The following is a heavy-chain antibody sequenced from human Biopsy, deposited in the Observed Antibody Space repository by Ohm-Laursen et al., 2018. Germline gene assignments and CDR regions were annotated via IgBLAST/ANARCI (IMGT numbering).Heavy chain of an antibody. Sequence: SLRLSCSASGFMFGDYGMHWVRQPPGKGLEWVSGIRRNSAIIDYADSVRGRFTISRDNARRFLFLQMNNLKSEDTAFYYCARDRGGARYGMDVWGRGTTVTVSS. J-gene: IGHJ6*02. CDR3: ARDRGGARYGMDV. D-gene: IGHD1-26*01. V-gene: IGHV3-9*01. CDR2: IRRNSAII. CDR1: GFMFGDYG.